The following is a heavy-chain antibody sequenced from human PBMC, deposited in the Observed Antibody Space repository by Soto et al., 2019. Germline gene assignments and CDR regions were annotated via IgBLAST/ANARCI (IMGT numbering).Heavy chain of an antibody. CDR3: VRGAKRTGYYYYGMDV. D-gene: IGHD4-17*01. CDR1: GYTFTSYD. CDR2: MNPNSGNT. J-gene: IGHJ6*02. V-gene: IGHV1-8*01. Sequence: GASVKVSCKASGYTFTSYDINWVRQATGQGLEWMGWMNPNSGNTGYAQKFQGRVTMTRNTSISTAYMELSSLRSEDTAVYYCVRGAKRTGYYYYGMDVWGQGTTVTVSS.